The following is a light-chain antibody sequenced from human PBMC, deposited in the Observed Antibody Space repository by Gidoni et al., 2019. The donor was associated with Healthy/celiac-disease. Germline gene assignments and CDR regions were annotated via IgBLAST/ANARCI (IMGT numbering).Light chain of an antibody. Sequence: ELVLTQSPGTLSLSPGERDTLSCRAIQSVSSSYLSWYQQKPGQAPRLLTYGASSRATGIPDRFSGSGSGTDFTLTISRLEPEDFAVYYCQQYGSSPQTFGQGTKVEIK. J-gene: IGKJ1*01. CDR3: QQYGSSPQT. CDR2: GAS. CDR1: QSVSSSY. V-gene: IGKV3-20*01.